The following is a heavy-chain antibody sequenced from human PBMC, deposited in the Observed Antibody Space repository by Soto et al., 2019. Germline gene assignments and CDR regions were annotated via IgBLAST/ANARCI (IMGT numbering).Heavy chain of an antibody. CDR1: GGSISSYY. J-gene: IGHJ4*02. CDR2: IYYSGYT. CDR3: ARLTYYDSTGYFDS. Sequence: SETLSLTCTVSGGSISSYYWTWIRQPPGRGLEWIGYIYYSGYTNYNPSLKSRVTMSVDTSMNRFSLKLSSVTAADTAAYYCARLTYYDSTGYFDSWGQGTLVTVSS. V-gene: IGHV4-59*01. D-gene: IGHD3-22*01.